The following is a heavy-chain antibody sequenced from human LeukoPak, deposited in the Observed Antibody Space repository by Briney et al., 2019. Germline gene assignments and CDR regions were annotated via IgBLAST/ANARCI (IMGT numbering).Heavy chain of an antibody. Sequence: GGSLRLSCAVSGFSFGTYSMHWVRQAPGKGLEWVTFIQFQGSPTYYADSVKGRFTISRDNSRNPLYLQMNSLRTEDTAVYYCAKGGFDNYWPYFDHWGQGSLVTVSS. J-gene: IGHJ4*02. CDR2: IQFQGSPT. CDR1: GFSFGTYS. CDR3: AKGGFDNYWPYFDH. D-gene: IGHD5-24*01. V-gene: IGHV3-30*02.